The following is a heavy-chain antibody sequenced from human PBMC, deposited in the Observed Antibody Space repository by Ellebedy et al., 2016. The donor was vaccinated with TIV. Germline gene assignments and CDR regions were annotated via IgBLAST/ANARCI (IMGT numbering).Heavy chain of an antibody. CDR1: GFTFDV. J-gene: IGHJ4*02. D-gene: IGHD3-10*01. CDR2: ISAGGGTT. CDR3: AKDLGYGSIV. V-gene: IGHV3-23*01. Sequence: GGSLRLXCAASGFTFDVMSWVRQAPGKGLEWVSTISAGGGTTHYADSVKGRFTISRDNFKSTLYLQMNSLRDEDAAVYYCAKDLGYGSIVWGQGTQVTVSS.